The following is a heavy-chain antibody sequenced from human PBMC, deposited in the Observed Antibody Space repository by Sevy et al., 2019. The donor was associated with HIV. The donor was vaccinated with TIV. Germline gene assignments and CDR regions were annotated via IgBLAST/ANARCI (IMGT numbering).Heavy chain of an antibody. CDR1: GFIFSTDW. J-gene: IGHJ6*03. V-gene: IGHV3-74*01. Sequence: GGSLRLSCVVSGFIFSTDWMHWVRQAPGKGLVWVSRIDTDGSYTSYADSVKGRFTISRDNAKNTLYLQMNSLRAEDTAVYYCVRDRPGPKHYMDVWGKGTTVTVSS. CDR3: VRDRPGPKHYMDV. CDR2: IDTDGSYT.